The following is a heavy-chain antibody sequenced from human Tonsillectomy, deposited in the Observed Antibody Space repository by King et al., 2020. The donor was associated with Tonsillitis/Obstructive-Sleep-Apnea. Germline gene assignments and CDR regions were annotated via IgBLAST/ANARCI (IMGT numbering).Heavy chain of an antibody. V-gene: IGHV3-11*05. CDR1: GFTFSDYY. CDR3: ARSALSSGLKGYMDV. J-gene: IGHJ6*03. CDR2: ISHSSLYT. Sequence: VQLVESGGGLVKPGGSLRLSCAASGFTFSDYYMSWIRQAPGKGLEWVSYISHSSLYTNYADSVRGRFTISRDNAKNSLYLQMNSLRAEDTAVYYCARSALSSGLKGYMDVWGKGTTVTVSS. D-gene: IGHD1-1*01.